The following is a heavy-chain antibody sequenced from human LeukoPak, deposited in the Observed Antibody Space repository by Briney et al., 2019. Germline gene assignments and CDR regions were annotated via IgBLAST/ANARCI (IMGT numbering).Heavy chain of an antibody. V-gene: IGHV3-13*01. CDR3: ARGGLLWFGEGDYFDY. Sequence: GGSLRLSCAASGFTFSSYDMHWVRQATGKGLEWVSAIGTAGDTYYPGSVKGRFTISRENAKNSLYLQMNSLRAGDTAVYYCARGGLLWFGEGDYFDYWGQGTLVTVSS. D-gene: IGHD3-10*01. CDR1: GFTFSSYD. CDR2: IGTAGDT. J-gene: IGHJ4*02.